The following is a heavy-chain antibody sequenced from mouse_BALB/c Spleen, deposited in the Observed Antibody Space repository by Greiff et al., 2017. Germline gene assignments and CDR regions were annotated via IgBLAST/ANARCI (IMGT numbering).Heavy chain of an antibody. D-gene: IGHD3-1*01. CDR3: ARDKLGLHVDAMDY. Sequence: EVKLMESGGGLVQPGGSLRLSCATSGFTFTDYYMSWVRQPPGKALEWLGFIRNKANGYTTEYSASVKGRFTISRDNSQSILYLQMNTLRAEDSATYYCARDKLGLHVDAMDYRGQGTSVTVSS. CDR2: IRNKANGYTT. CDR1: GFTFTDYY. J-gene: IGHJ4*01. V-gene: IGHV7-3*02.